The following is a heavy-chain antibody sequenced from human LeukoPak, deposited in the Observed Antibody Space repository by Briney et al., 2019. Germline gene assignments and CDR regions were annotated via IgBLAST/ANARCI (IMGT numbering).Heavy chain of an antibody. CDR1: GYSISSGYY. V-gene: IGHV4-38-2*01. Sequence: SETLSLTCAVSGYSISSGYYWGWIRQPPGKGLEWIGSIYHSGSTYYNPSLKSRLTISVDTSKNQFSLKLSSVTAADTAVYYCARHVLRNTAMAELLDYWGQGTLVTVSS. CDR3: ARHVLRNTAMAELLDY. CDR2: IYHSGST. J-gene: IGHJ4*02. D-gene: IGHD5-18*01.